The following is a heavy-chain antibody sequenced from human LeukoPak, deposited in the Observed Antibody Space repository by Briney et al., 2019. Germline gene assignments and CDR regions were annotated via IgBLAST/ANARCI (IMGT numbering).Heavy chain of an antibody. CDR3: ARTTSYYYGSGSYYPFDY. CDR1: GYTFTGYY. CDR2: INPNSGGT. D-gene: IGHD3-10*01. J-gene: IGHJ4*02. V-gene: IGHV1-2*02. Sequence: ASVKVSCKASGYTFTGYYMHWVRQAPGQGLEWMGWINPNSGGTNYAQKFQGRVTMTRDTSISTAYMELSRLRSDDTAVYYCARTTSYYYGSGSYYPFDYWGQGTLVTVSS.